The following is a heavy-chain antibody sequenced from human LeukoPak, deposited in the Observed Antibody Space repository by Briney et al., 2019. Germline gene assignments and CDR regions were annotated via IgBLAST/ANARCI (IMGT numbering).Heavy chain of an antibody. D-gene: IGHD5-18*01. CDR3: ARDLRGLHLD. Sequence: GASVKVSCKASGYTFTSYGISWVRQAPGQGLEWMGWISAYNGNTNYAQKFQGRVTITADESTSTAYMELSSLRSEDTAVYYCARDLRGLHLDWGQGTLVTVSS. CDR1: GYTFTSYG. J-gene: IGHJ4*02. CDR2: ISAYNGNT. V-gene: IGHV1-18*01.